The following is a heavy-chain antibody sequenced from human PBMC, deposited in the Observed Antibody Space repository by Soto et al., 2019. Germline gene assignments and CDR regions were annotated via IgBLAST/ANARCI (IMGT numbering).Heavy chain of an antibody. Sequence: QITLKESGATLVKPTQTLTLTCTFSGFSLRTSGVGVGWIRQPPGKALEWLALIYWNDDKRYSPSLKSRLTITKDTSKNQVVLTMTNMDPVDIATYYCAHRPSAGTRSSYFDYWGQGTLVTVSS. CDR1: GFSLRTSGVG. CDR2: IYWNDDK. V-gene: IGHV2-5*01. J-gene: IGHJ4*02. D-gene: IGHD6-19*01. CDR3: AHRPSAGTRSSYFDY.